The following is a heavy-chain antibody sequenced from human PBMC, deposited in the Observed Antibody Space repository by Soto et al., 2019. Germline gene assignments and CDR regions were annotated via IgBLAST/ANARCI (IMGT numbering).Heavy chain of an antibody. CDR1: GGTFSSYA. V-gene: IGHV1-69*01. CDR3: ARYRGSYRPTTPYYFDY. J-gene: IGHJ4*02. D-gene: IGHD3-16*02. Sequence: QVQLVQSGAEVKKPGSSVKVSCKASGGTFSSYAISWVRQAPGQGLEWMGGIIPIFGTANYAQKFQGRVTITADESTSTAYMELSSLRSEDTAVYYCARYRGSYRPTTPYYFDYCGQGTLVTVSS. CDR2: IIPIFGTA.